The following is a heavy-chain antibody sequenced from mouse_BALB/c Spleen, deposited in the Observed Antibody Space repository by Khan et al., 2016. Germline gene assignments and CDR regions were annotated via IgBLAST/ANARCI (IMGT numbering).Heavy chain of an antibody. J-gene: IGHJ3*01. CDR3: ARNDYRYDGFAY. CDR1: GYTFTNYG. D-gene: IGHD2-14*01. V-gene: IGHV9-3*02. CDR2: INTNTGET. Sequence: QIQLVQSGPELKKPGETVKISCKASGYTFTNYGMNWVKQATGKGIKWMGWINTNTGETTYAEEFKGRFAFSLEASASTAYLQINNLKNEDTATYFCARNDYRYDGFAYWGHGTLVTVSA.